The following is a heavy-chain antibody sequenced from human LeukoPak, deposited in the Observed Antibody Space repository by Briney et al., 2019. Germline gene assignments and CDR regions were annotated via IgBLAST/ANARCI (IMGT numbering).Heavy chain of an antibody. CDR2: IYNSGST. CDR1: GGSISSYY. Sequence: PSETLSLTCTVSGGSISSYYWSWIRQPPGKGLEWIGYIYNSGSTNYNPSLKSRVTISVDTSKNQFSLKLSSVTAADTAVYYCARHRLRGEFGYWGQGTLVTVSS. D-gene: IGHD4-17*01. J-gene: IGHJ4*02. V-gene: IGHV4-59*08. CDR3: ARHRLRGEFGY.